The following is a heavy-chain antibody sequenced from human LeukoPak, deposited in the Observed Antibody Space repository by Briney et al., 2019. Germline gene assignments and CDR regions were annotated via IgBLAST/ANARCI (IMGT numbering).Heavy chain of an antibody. J-gene: IGHJ4*02. V-gene: IGHV3-74*01. Sequence: GGSLRLSCAASEFTFSSYWMYWVRQAPGKGLMWVSGINGAGTSTRYADSVKGRFTISRDNAKNTLYLQMNSLRAEDTAVYYCASYNWNFLNDYWGQGTLVTVSS. CDR1: EFTFSSYW. D-gene: IGHD1-7*01. CDR2: INGAGTST. CDR3: ASYNWNFLNDY.